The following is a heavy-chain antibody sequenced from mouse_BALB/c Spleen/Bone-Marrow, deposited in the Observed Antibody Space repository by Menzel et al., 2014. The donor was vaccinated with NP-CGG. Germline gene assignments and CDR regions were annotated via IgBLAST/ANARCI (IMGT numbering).Heavy chain of an antibody. D-gene: IGHD1-1*01. J-gene: IGHJ1*01. V-gene: IGHV1S81*02. CDR1: GYTFTSYW. Sequence: QVHVKQSGAELVKPGASVKLSCKASGYTFTSYWMHWVKQRPGQGLEWIGEINPSNGRTNYNEKFKSKATLTVDKSSSTAYMQLSSLTSEDSAVYYCAPYYYGSSYGFYWYFDVWGAGTTVIVSS. CDR3: APYYYGSSYGFYWYFDV. CDR2: INPSNGRT.